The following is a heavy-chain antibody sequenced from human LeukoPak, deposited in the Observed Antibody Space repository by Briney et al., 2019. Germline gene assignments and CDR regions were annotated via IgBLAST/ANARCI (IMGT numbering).Heavy chain of an antibody. D-gene: IGHD3-16*01. Sequence: GGSLRLSCAASGFTVSSNSMSWVRQAPGKGLVWGSVIYTGGTTYYSDSVKGRFTISRDNSKNTLYLQTNSLRAERTAVYYCARDVASPGGVYFDYWGQGTLVTVSS. V-gene: IGHV3-66*01. CDR1: GFTVSSNS. J-gene: IGHJ4*02. CDR2: IYTGGTT. CDR3: ARDVASPGGVYFDY.